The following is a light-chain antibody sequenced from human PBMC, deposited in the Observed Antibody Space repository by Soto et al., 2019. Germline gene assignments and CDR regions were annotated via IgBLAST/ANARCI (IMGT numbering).Light chain of an antibody. V-gene: IGKV3-20*01. Sequence: EIVLTQSPGTPSLSPGERATLSCRASQTVISSYLACYQQKPGQAPTLLIFGASSRATGIPDRFSGSGSGTYFTLTISGLEPDDFALYYCLQYGGSPRTFGQGTKLEIK. J-gene: IGKJ2*01. CDR3: LQYGGSPRT. CDR2: GAS. CDR1: QTVISSY.